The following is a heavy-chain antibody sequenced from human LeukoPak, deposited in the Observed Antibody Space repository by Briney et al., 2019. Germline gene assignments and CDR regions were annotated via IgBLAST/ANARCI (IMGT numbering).Heavy chain of an antibody. Sequence: GGSLRLPCAASGFTFDDYGMSWVRQAPGKGLEWVSGINWNGGSTGYADSVKGRFTISRDNAKNSLYLQMNSLRAEDTALYYCARGSGYSSSWYAFDIWGQGTMVTVSS. CDR3: ARGSGYSSSWYAFDI. CDR2: INWNGGST. CDR1: GFTFDDYG. V-gene: IGHV3-20*04. J-gene: IGHJ3*02. D-gene: IGHD6-13*01.